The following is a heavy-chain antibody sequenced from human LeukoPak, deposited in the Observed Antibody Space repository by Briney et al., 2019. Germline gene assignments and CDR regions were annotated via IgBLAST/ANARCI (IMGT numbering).Heavy chain of an antibody. V-gene: IGHV3-48*01. Sequence: GGSLRLSCAASGFTFSSYSMNWVRQAPGRGLEWVSYISSSSTIYYADSVKGRFTISRDNAKNSLYLQMNSLRAEDTAVYYCAKDPERWPYGDYVGYWGQGTLVTVSS. CDR2: ISSSSTI. J-gene: IGHJ4*02. CDR1: GFTFSSYS. D-gene: IGHD4-17*01. CDR3: AKDPERWPYGDYVGY.